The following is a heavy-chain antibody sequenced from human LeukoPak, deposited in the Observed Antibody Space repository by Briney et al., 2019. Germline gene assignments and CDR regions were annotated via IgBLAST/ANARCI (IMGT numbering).Heavy chain of an antibody. CDR2: ISSSSSYI. CDR3: AREGDGPYCSSTSCADAFDI. J-gene: IGHJ3*02. D-gene: IGHD2-2*01. Sequence: GGPLRLSCAASGFRFNTYWMNWVRQAPGKGLEWVSSISSSSSYIYYADSVKGRFTISRDNAKNSLYLQMNSLRAEDTAVYYCAREGDGPYCSSTSCADAFDIWGQGTMVTVSS. CDR1: GFRFNTYW. V-gene: IGHV3-21*01.